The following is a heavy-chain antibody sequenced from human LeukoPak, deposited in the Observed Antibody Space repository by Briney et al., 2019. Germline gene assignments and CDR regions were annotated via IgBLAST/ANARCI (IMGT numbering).Heavy chain of an antibody. V-gene: IGHV1-2*02. D-gene: IGHD2-21*02. CDR3: ARGTVTAYEGLGWF. J-gene: IGHJ4*02. CDR2: IIPNSGDT. CDR1: GYSFTDYY. Sequence: ASVNVSCKASGYSFTDYYIHWVRQAPGQGLEWMGWIIPNSGDTNFAEKFQGRVTMTRDTSINTAYLELSRLRSDDTAVYYCARGTVTAYEGLGWFWGQGTLVTVSS.